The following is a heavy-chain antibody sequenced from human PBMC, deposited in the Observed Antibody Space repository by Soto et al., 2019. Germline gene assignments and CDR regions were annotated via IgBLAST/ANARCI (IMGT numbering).Heavy chain of an antibody. V-gene: IGHV2-5*02. J-gene: IGHJ4*02. CDR2: IYWDDYK. D-gene: IGHD4-17*01. Sequence: QITLKESGPTLVKPTQTLTLTCTFSGFSLSTSGVGVGWIRQPPGKALEWLAVIYWDDYKHYSPSLKSRLTSTKDTSKNQVVSTRTNMDPVDTATYDCAHKGYGDYPLDYWGQGTLLTVSS. CDR1: GFSLSTSGVG. CDR3: AHKGYGDYPLDY.